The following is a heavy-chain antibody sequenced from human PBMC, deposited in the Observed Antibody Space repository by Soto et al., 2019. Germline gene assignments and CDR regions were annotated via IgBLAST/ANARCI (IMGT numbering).Heavy chain of an antibody. CDR2: IIPIFGTA. CDR3: AAASSTSGGYYGMDV. CDR1: GYTFTSYG. Sequence: ASVKVSCKASGYTFTSYGISWVRQAPGQGLEWMGGIIPIFGTANYAQKFQGRVTITADESTSTAYMELSSLRSEDTAVYYCAAASSTSGGYYGMDVWGQGTTVTVSS. D-gene: IGHD2-2*01. J-gene: IGHJ6*02. V-gene: IGHV1-69*13.